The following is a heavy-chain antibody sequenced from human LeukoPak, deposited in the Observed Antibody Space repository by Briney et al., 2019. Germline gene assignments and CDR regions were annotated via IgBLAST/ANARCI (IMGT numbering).Heavy chain of an antibody. J-gene: IGHJ4*02. V-gene: IGHV1-18*04. CDR3: TRATGGLSDY. D-gene: IGHD1-1*01. Sequence: ASVKVSCKTSGYIFTNYDINWVRQAPGQGLEWMGWISPYNGDTKYAQKFQDRVTMSTDTSTSTTYMELRSLRSDDTAVYYCTRATGGLSDYWGQGTLATVSS. CDR1: GYIFTNYD. CDR2: ISPYNGDT.